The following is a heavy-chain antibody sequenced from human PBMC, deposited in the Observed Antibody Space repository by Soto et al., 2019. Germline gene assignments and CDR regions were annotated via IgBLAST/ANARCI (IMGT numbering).Heavy chain of an antibody. CDR3: ARGAGHDSEDY. V-gene: IGHV1-8*01. CDR1: GYTFSSHD. Sequence: QVQLVQSGAEVKKPGASVKVSCKASGYTFSSHDINWVRQATGQGLEWMGWMNPNTGNTGYEQKFQGRLTMTRNTSISTAYMELRSMRSEDTAVYYCARGAGHDSEDYWGQGTLVTVSS. D-gene: IGHD1-1*01. J-gene: IGHJ4*02. CDR2: MNPNTGNT.